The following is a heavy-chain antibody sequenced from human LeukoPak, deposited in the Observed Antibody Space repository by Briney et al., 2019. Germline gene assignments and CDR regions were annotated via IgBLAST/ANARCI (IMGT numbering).Heavy chain of an antibody. Sequence: GGSLRLSCAASGFTFSVFHMTWVRQAPGKGLEWVSGMTNSGDSTYYADSVKGRFTISRDNSKNTLYLQMNNLRAEDTAVYYCAKGLGGFDRWGQGTLVTVSS. CDR1: GFTFSVFH. D-gene: IGHD1-26*01. V-gene: IGHV3-23*01. CDR2: MTNSGDST. J-gene: IGHJ4*02. CDR3: AKGLGGFDR.